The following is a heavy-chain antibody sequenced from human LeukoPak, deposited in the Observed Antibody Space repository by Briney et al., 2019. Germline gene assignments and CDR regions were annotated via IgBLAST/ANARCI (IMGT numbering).Heavy chain of an antibody. D-gene: IGHD5-12*01. CDR3: ARDTSGYDAVVGAHYYYGMDV. J-gene: IGHJ6*02. CDR2: ISNTGSDT. V-gene: IGHV3-21*01. CDR1: GFTFSNYA. Sequence: GGSLRLSCAASGFTFSNYAMSWVREAPGKGLEWVSTISNTGSDTYYADSVKGRFTISRDNAKNSLYLQMNSLRAEDTAVYYCARDTSGYDAVVGAHYYYGMDVWGQGTTVTVSS.